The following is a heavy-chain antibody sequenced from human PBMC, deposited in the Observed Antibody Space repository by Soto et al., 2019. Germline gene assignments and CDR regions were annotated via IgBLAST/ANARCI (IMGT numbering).Heavy chain of an antibody. CDR1: GFTFSSYW. D-gene: IGHD3-10*01. Sequence: EVQLVESGGGLVQPGGSLRLSCAASGFTFSSYWMSWVRQAPGKGLEWVANIKQDGSEIFYVDSVKGRFTISRDNAKNSLYLQMSNLRAEDTAVYYCARFQSGKFDSCGQGVVVTVSS. CDR2: IKQDGSEI. J-gene: IGHJ5*01. CDR3: ARFQSGKFDS. V-gene: IGHV3-7*01.